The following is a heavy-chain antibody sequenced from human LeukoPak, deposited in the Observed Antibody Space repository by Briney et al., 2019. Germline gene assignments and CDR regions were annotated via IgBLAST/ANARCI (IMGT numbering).Heavy chain of an antibody. CDR1: GVSINTYY. Sequence: SETLSLTCTVSGVSINTYYWSWIRQPPGKGVEWIGYLYDSGNTNYNPSLKSRVTISVDTSKNQFSLKLSSVPAADTAMYYCAKHGGSWTFDYWGQGTLVTVSS. CDR3: AKHGGSWTFDY. CDR2: LYDSGNT. V-gene: IGHV4-59*08. D-gene: IGHD3-16*01. J-gene: IGHJ4*02.